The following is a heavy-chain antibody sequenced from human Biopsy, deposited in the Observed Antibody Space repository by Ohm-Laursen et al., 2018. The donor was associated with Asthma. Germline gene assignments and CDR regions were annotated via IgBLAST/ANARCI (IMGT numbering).Heavy chain of an antibody. J-gene: IGHJ4*01. D-gene: IGHD3-22*01. CDR3: AKSADYYDSTDYLDF. CDR1: GFSFDDCA. V-gene: IGHV3-9*01. Sequence: SLRLSCTAPGFSFDDCAMHWVRQAPGKGLEWVSSISWNSGNIDYADSVRGRFTISRDNAKNSLYLQMQSLRPEDTAFYYCAKSADYYDSTDYLDFWGRGTLVTVSS. CDR2: ISWNSGNI.